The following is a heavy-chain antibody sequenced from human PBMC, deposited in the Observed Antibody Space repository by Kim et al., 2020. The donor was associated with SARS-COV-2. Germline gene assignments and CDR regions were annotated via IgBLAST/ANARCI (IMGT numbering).Heavy chain of an antibody. CDR1: GFTFSSYG. V-gene: IGHV3-30*18. CDR3: AKDPTDFLFQYYFDY. Sequence: GGSLRLSCAASGFTFSSYGMHWVRQAPGKGLEWVAVISYDGSNKYYADSVKGRFTISRDNSKNTLYLQMNSLRAEDTAVYYCAKDPTDFLFQYYFDYWGQGTLVTVSS. J-gene: IGHJ4*02. CDR2: ISYDGSNK. D-gene: IGHD3-3*01.